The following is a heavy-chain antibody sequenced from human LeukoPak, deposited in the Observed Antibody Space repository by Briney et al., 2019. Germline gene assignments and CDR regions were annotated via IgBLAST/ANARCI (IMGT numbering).Heavy chain of an antibody. D-gene: IGHD4-23*01. V-gene: IGHV4-34*01. CDR3: ARHPSGGNPLEW. Sequence: SETLSLTCAVYGGSFSDYYYTWIRQPPGKGLEWIGEINHSGSTNYNPSLKSRVTISVDTSKHQFSLKLSSVTAADTAVYYCARHPSGGNPLEWWGQGTLVTVSS. CDR1: GGSFSDYY. J-gene: IGHJ4*02. CDR2: INHSGST.